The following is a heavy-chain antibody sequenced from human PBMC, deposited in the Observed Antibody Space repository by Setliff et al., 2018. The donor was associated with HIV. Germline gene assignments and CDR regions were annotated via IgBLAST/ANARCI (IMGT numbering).Heavy chain of an antibody. D-gene: IGHD1-1*01. CDR2: IHHSGST. CDR1: GYSITSGYY. J-gene: IGHJ6*02. V-gene: IGHV4-38-2*02. Sequence: SETLSLTCSVSGYSITSGYYWGWIRQPPGKGLEWIGSIHHSGSTYYNPSLRSRVIISVDTSKNQFSLKVSSVTAADTAIYFCMRDGSRTTGMTGYYYGVDVWGQGTTVTVSS. CDR3: MRDGSRTTGMTGYYYGVDV.